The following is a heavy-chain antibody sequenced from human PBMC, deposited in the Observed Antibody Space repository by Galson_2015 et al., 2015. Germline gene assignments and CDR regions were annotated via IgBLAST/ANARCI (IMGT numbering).Heavy chain of an antibody. CDR1: EFTFSTYG. Sequence: SLRLSCAASEFTFSTYGMHWVRQAPGKGLEWVALTWYDGSKKYYADSVKGRFTISRDNSENTLYLQMNSLTAEDTAVYYCARDKGYTFGHAFDIWGRGTMVTVSS. D-gene: IGHD6-13*01. J-gene: IGHJ3*02. CDR3: ARDKGYTFGHAFDI. V-gene: IGHV3-33*01. CDR2: TWYDGSKK.